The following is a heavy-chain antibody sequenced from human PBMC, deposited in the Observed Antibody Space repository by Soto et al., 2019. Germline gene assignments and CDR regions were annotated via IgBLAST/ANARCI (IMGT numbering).Heavy chain of an antibody. J-gene: IGHJ4*02. CDR1: GGTFSSYA. D-gene: IGHD3-22*01. V-gene: IGHV1-69*01. CDR3: ARSDMEEIVVEDGFDY. CDR2: IIPIFGTA. Sequence: QVQLVQSGAEVKKPGSSVKVSCKASGGTFSSYAISWVRQAPVQGLEWMGGIIPIFGTANYAQKFQGRVTITADESTSTAYMELSSLRSEDTAVYYCARSDMEEIVVEDGFDYWGQGTLVTVSS.